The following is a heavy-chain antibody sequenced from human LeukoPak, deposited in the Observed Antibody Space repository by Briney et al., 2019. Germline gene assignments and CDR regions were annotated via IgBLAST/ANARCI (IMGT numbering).Heavy chain of an antibody. D-gene: IGHD5-18*01. Sequence: GGSLRLSCAASGFTFSSYSMNWVRQAPGKGLEWVSSISSSSSYIYYADSVKGRFTISRDNSKNTLYLQMNSLRAEDTAVYYCAKDQVAGYSYGLIDYWGQGTLVTVSS. CDR2: ISSSSSYI. J-gene: IGHJ4*02. CDR1: GFTFSSYS. V-gene: IGHV3-21*01. CDR3: AKDQVAGYSYGLIDY.